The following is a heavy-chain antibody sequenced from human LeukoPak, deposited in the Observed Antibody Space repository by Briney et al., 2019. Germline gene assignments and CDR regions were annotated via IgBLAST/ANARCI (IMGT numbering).Heavy chain of an antibody. Sequence: PGGSLRLSCAASGFTFSSYGMHWVRQAPGKGLEWVAVIWYDGSNKYYADSVKGRFTISRDNSKNTLYLQMNSLRAEDTAVYYCAREQDGDYVSPFDYWGQGTLVTVSS. CDR3: AREQDGDYVSPFDY. D-gene: IGHD4-17*01. CDR1: GFTFSSYG. J-gene: IGHJ4*02. V-gene: IGHV3-33*01. CDR2: IWYDGSNK.